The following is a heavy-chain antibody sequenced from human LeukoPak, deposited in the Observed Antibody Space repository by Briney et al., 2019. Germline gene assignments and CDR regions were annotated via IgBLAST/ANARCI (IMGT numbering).Heavy chain of an antibody. D-gene: IGHD3-10*01. CDR3: ARGGYGSAFDF. CDR1: GGSISSYY. V-gene: IGHV4-59*01. CDR2: IFDNGST. Sequence: SETLSLTCTVSGGSISSYYWSWIRQPPGKGLEWVASIFDNGSTNDNRSLKSRVTISLDTSNNQFSLTVNSVTAADTAVYYCARGGYGSAFDFWGQGTLVTVSS. J-gene: IGHJ4*02.